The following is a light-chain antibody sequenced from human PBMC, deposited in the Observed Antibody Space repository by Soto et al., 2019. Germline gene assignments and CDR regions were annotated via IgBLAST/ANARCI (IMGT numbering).Light chain of an antibody. Sequence: QSALTQPASVSGSPGQSITISCTGSSSDVGNYDYVSWYQKHPGKAPKLIIFEVTNRPSGVSNRFSGSKSGNTASLTISGLQAEDEGDYYCQSYDSTLRARYVFGTGTKVTVL. V-gene: IGLV2-14*01. J-gene: IGLJ1*01. CDR3: QSYDSTLRARYV. CDR1: SSDVGNYDY. CDR2: EVT.